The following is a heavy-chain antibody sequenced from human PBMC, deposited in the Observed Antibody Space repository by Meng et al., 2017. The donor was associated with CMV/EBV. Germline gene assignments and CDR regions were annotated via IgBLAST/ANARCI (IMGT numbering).Heavy chain of an antibody. J-gene: IGHJ4*02. CDR1: SISSGGYY. Sequence: SISSGGYYWSWSRQHPGKGLEWIGYIYYSGSTYYNPSLKSRVTISVDTSKNQFSLKLSSVTAADTAVYYCARAPYDSSGYLVALGDYWGQGTLVTVSS. CDR3: ARAPYDSSGYLVALGDY. V-gene: IGHV4-31*02. CDR2: IYYSGST. D-gene: IGHD3-22*01.